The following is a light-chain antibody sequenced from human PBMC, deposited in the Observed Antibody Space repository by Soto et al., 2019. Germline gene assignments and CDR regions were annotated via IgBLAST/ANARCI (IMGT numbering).Light chain of an antibody. Sequence: IQLTQSPSSLSASVGDRVTITCRASQGISSYLAWYQQKPGKAPKLLIYAASTLQSGVPSRFSGSGSGTDFTLFISSLQPEDFATYYCQQLNSYPRTFGQGTKVDIK. CDR1: QGISSY. J-gene: IGKJ1*01. CDR3: QQLNSYPRT. CDR2: AAS. V-gene: IGKV1-9*01.